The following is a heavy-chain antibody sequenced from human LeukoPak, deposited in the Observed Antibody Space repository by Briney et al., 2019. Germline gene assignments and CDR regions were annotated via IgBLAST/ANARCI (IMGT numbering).Heavy chain of an antibody. Sequence: GGSLRLSCAASGFTFSSHEMNWVRQAPGKGLEWVSYISSSGSTIYYADSVKGRFTISRDNAKNSLYLQMNSLRAEDTAVYYCARWAAAIGIDWFDPWGQGTLVTVSS. V-gene: IGHV3-48*03. CDR3: ARWAAAIGIDWFDP. D-gene: IGHD2-2*01. J-gene: IGHJ5*02. CDR1: GFTFSSHE. CDR2: ISSSGSTI.